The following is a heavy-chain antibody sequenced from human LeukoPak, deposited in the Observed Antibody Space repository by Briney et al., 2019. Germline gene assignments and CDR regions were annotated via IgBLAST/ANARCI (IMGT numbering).Heavy chain of an antibody. J-gene: IGHJ6*03. D-gene: IGHD1-26*01. CDR2: INHSGST. CDR3: ARDPGYSGTYKNAYYYYYYMDV. CDR1: GGSFSGYY. Sequence: SETLSLTCAVYGGSFSGYYWSWIRQPPGKGLEWIGEINHSGSTNYNPSLKSRVTMSVDTSKNQFSLKLTSVTAADTAVYYCARDPGYSGTYKNAYYYYYYMDVWGKGTTVTVSS. V-gene: IGHV4-34*01.